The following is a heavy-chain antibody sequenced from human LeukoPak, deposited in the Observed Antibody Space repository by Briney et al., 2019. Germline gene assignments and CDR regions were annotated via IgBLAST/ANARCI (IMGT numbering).Heavy chain of an antibody. CDR3: ARDHEYFYDSSGYYLNWFDP. D-gene: IGHD3-22*01. V-gene: IGHV4-61*02. J-gene: IGHJ5*02. Sequence: SETLSLTCTVSGGSISSGSYYWSWIRQPAGKGLEWIGRIYTSGSTNYNPSLKSRVTISLDTSNNQFSLKLSSVTAADTAVYYCARDHEYFYDSSGYYLNWFDPWGQGTLVTVSS. CDR2: IYTSGST. CDR1: GGSISSGSYY.